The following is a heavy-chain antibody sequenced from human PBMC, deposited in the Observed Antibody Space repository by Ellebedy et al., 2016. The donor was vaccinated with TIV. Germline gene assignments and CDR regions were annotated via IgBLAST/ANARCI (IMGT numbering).Heavy chain of an antibody. CDR2: IYYSGST. V-gene: IGHV4-39*01. CDR1: GGSISSSSYY. CDR3: AREQQLVVSGIYFDY. D-gene: IGHD6-13*01. J-gene: IGHJ4*02. Sequence: SETLSLXXTVSGGSISSSSYYWGWIRQPPGKGLEWIGSIYYSGSTYYNPSLKSRVTISVDTSKNQFSLKLSSVTAADTAVYYCAREQQLVVSGIYFDYWGQGTLVTVSS.